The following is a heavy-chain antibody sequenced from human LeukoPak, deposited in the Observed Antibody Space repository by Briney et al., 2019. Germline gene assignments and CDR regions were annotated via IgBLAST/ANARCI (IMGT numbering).Heavy chain of an antibody. Sequence: GGSLRLSCAASGFTFDDYGMGWVRQAPGKGREWVSGINWNGGSTGYADSVKGRFTVSRDNSKNMLYLQMNSLRAEDTAVYYCAYYHVNEEPPTFWGQGTLVTVSS. CDR2: INWNGGST. CDR1: GFTFDDYG. CDR3: AYYHVNEEPPTF. J-gene: IGHJ4*02. D-gene: IGHD1-1*01. V-gene: IGHV3-20*04.